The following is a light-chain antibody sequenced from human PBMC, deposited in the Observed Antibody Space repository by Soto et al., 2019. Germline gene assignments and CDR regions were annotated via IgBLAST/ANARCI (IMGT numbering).Light chain of an antibody. J-gene: IGKJ1*01. V-gene: IGKV3D-15*01. Sequence: EILMTQSPATLSVSPGERATLSCWASQSVSSNLAWYQQKHVQAPRLLIYGASTRATGVPDRFIGSGSGTDLTITISRLEPEDFEVYYCQHYITSLTTFGQGTKVDIK. CDR1: QSVSSN. CDR3: QHYITSLTT. CDR2: GAS.